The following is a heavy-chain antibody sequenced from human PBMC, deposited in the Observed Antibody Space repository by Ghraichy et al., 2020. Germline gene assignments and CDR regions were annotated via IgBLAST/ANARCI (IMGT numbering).Heavy chain of an antibody. Sequence: GGSPRLSCAASGFTFSSYVMNWVRQAPGKGLEWVALISFDGSNEYYADAVTGRFTISRDNSKNKLFLQMNSLRVEDTAVYYCAKGGYSSSWLLDHWGQGTLVTVSS. CDR2: ISFDGSNE. V-gene: IGHV3-30*18. J-gene: IGHJ4*02. D-gene: IGHD6-13*01. CDR3: AKGGYSSSWLLDH. CDR1: GFTFSSYV.